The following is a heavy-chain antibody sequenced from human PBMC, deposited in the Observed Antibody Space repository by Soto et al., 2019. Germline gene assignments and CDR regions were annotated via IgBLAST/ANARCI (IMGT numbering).Heavy chain of an antibody. CDR1: GFTFSSYW. Sequence: GVLRLSCAASGFTFSSYWMSWVRQAPGKGLEWVANIKQDGSEKYYVDSVKGRFTISRDNAKNSLYLQMNSLRAEDTAVYYCARDRYSYYDFWSGSLPYYYYGMDVWGQGTTVTSP. D-gene: IGHD3-3*01. J-gene: IGHJ6*02. V-gene: IGHV3-7*01. CDR3: ARDRYSYYDFWSGSLPYYYYGMDV. CDR2: IKQDGSEK.